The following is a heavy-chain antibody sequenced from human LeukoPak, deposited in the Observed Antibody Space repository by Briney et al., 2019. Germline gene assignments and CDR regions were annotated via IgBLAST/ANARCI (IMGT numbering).Heavy chain of an antibody. CDR2: ISWNSGSI. Sequence: GRSLRLSCAASGFTFDDYAMHWVRQAAGKGLKWVSGISWNSGSIGYADSVKGRFTISRDNAKNSLYLQMNSLRAEVTALYYCAKDISSFNGMDVWGQGTTVTVSS. D-gene: IGHD6-6*01. CDR3: AKDISSFNGMDV. J-gene: IGHJ6*02. CDR1: GFTFDDYA. V-gene: IGHV3-9*01.